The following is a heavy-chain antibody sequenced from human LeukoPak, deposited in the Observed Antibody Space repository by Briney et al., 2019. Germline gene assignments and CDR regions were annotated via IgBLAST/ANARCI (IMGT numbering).Heavy chain of an antibody. CDR1: GSTFSNAW. D-gene: IGHD4-23*01. CDR2: IKSKTDGGTT. Sequence: GGSLRLSCAASGSTFSNAWMSWVRQAPGKGLEWVGRIKSKTDGGTTDYAAPVKGRFTISRDDSKNTLYLQMNSLKTEDTAVYYCTIHQTTVVTNYFDYWGQGTLVTVSS. J-gene: IGHJ4*02. CDR3: TIHQTTVVTNYFDY. V-gene: IGHV3-15*01.